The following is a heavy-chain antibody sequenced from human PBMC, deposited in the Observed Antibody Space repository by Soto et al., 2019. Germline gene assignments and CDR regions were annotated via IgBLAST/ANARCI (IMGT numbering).Heavy chain of an antibody. Sequence: SQTLSLTCVGSGDTVSSNSVAWNWVRQSPSRGLEWLGRTYYRSRWYSDYAVSVRSRIDINADTSKNQVSLQLNSVTPEDTAVYYCARSEEDSDYYYYGMDVWGQGTTVTVTS. CDR1: GDTVSSNSVA. D-gene: IGHD2-15*01. CDR3: ARSEEDSDYYYYGMDV. J-gene: IGHJ6*02. CDR2: TYYRSRWYS. V-gene: IGHV6-1*01.